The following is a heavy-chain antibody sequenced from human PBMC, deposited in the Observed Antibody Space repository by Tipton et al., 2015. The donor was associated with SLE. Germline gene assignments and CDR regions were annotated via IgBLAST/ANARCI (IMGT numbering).Heavy chain of an antibody. CDR1: GFTFSSYA. CDR3: AKIGGPGY. Sequence: SLRLSCAASGFTFSSYAMSWVRQAPGKGLEWVSVIYSGGSTYYADSVKGRFTISRDNSKNTPYLQMNSLRAEDTAVYYCAKIGGPGYWGQGTLVTVSS. CDR2: IYSGGST. D-gene: IGHD1-26*01. V-gene: IGHV3-23*03. J-gene: IGHJ4*02.